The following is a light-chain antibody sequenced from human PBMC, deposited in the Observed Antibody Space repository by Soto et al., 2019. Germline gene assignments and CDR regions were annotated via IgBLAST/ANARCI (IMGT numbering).Light chain of an antibody. V-gene: IGKV3-11*01. CDR1: QSVSNS. CDR2: DAS. CDR3: QQRSNWPRT. Sequence: EIVLTQSPATLSLSPGERATLSCRASQSVSNSLAWHQQKPGQAPRLLIFDASNRATDIPARFSGSGSGTDFTLTINSLEPEDFAVYYCQQRSNWPRTFGQGTKLEIK. J-gene: IGKJ2*01.